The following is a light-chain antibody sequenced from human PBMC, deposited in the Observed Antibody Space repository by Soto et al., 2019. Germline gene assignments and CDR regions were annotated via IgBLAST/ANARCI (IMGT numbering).Light chain of an antibody. V-gene: IGKV3-15*01. CDR1: QSVSSN. J-gene: IGKJ5*01. CDR3: QQYNNWIT. Sequence: IVMTQSPATLSVSPGERATLSCRASQSVSSNLAWYQQKPGQAPRLLIYGASTRATGIPARFSGSGSGTELTLTISSLQSEDFAVYYCQQYNNWITFGQGTRLENK. CDR2: GAS.